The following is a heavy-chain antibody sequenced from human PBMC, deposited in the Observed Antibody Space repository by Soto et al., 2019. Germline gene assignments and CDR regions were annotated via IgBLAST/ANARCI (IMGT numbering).Heavy chain of an antibody. CDR2: ISGYNGHT. D-gene: IGHD3-16*01. Sequence: ASVQVSCKASGYTFTTYGISWVRQAPGQGLEWMGWISGYNGHTKYAQKFQGRVTMTTDTSTSTVYMDLRSLRSDDTAVYYCAREGEMPYYYYGLDVWGQGTTVTVSS. V-gene: IGHV1-18*01. CDR3: AREGEMPYYYYGLDV. J-gene: IGHJ6*02. CDR1: GYTFTTYG.